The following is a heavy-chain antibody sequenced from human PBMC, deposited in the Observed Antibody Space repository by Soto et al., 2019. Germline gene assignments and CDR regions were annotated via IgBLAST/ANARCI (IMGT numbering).Heavy chain of an antibody. CDR2: ISAGGST. J-gene: IGHJ4*02. V-gene: IGHV3-23*01. D-gene: IGHD3-10*01. CDR1: GFTFGTYA. Sequence: EVQLLESGGGLVQPGGSLRLSCAVSGFTFGTYAMSWVRQAPGKGLEWVSTISAGGSTYYPDSVKGRFTISRDNSKNTLYLQMNGLRAEDTAVYYCAKVRRGVNQETYYFDYWGQGTLVTVSS. CDR3: AKVRRGVNQETYYFDY.